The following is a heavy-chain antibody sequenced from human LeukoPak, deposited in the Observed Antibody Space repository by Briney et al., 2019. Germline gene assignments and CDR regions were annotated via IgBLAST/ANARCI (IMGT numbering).Heavy chain of an antibody. CDR2: ISSSGTTL. D-gene: IGHD2-2*01. CDR3: ARGGSIVVVPALDY. Sequence: GGSLRLSCAASTFTFSDYYMTWIRQAPGKGLGWVSYISSSGTTLYYADSVKGRFTISRDNSKNTLYLQMNSLRAEDTAVYYCARGGSIVVVPALDYWGQGTLVTVSS. V-gene: IGHV3-11*04. CDR1: TFTFSDYY. J-gene: IGHJ4*02.